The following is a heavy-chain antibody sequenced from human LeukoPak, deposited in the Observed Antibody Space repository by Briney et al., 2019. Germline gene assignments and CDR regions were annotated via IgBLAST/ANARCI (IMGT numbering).Heavy chain of an antibody. J-gene: IGHJ4*02. CDR1: AFTFSDYS. V-gene: IGHV3-48*01. CDR3: ARDRLTSGSYFFDY. CDR2: ISGRSSTI. Sequence: PGGSLRLSCAASAFTFSDYSMNWVRQAPGKGLEWISYISGRSSTIYYADSVRGQFTISRDNAKNSMYLQMNSVRAEDTAVYYCARDRLTSGSYFFDYWGQGTLVTASS. D-gene: IGHD1-26*01.